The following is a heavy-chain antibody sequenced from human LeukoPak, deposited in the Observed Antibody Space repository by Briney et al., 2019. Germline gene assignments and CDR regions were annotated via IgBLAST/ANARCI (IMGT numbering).Heavy chain of an antibody. CDR3: ATQKITGEFGYYYYMDV. J-gene: IGHJ6*03. Sequence: SETLSLTCTVSGGSISSGSYYWSWIRQPAGKGLEWIGRIYTSGSTNYNPSLKSRVTISVDTSKNQFSLKLSSVTAADTAVYYCATQKITGEFGYYYYMDVWGKGTTVTVSS. V-gene: IGHV4-61*02. CDR2: IYTSGST. D-gene: IGHD7-27*01. CDR1: GGSISSGSYY.